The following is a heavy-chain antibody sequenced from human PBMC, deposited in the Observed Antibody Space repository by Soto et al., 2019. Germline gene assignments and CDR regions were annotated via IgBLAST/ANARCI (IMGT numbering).Heavy chain of an antibody. Sequence: PGGSLRLSCAASGFTFSSYGMHWVRQAPGKGLEWVAVIWYDGSNKYYADSVKGRFTISRDNSKNTLYLQMNSLRAEDTAVYYFARDRDDFWSGYYNLYNWFDPWGQGTLVTVSS. CDR2: IWYDGSNK. D-gene: IGHD3-3*01. CDR1: GFTFSSYG. V-gene: IGHV3-33*01. J-gene: IGHJ5*02. CDR3: ARDRDDFWSGYYNLYNWFDP.